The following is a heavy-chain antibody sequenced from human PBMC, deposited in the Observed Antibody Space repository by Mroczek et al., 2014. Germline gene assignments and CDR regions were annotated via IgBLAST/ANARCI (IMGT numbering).Heavy chain of an antibody. J-gene: IGHJ4*02. CDR1: GGSISSYY. V-gene: IGHV4-4*07. CDR2: IYTSGST. Sequence: QVQLQQWGPGLVKPSETLSLTCTVSGGSISSYYWTWIRQPTGKGLEWIGRIYTSGSTNYNPSLKSRVTMSVDTSKNQFSLKLSSVTAADTAVYYCAREGMATIRGTPYFDYWGQGTLVTVSS. CDR3: AREGMATIRGTPYFDY. D-gene: IGHD5-24*01.